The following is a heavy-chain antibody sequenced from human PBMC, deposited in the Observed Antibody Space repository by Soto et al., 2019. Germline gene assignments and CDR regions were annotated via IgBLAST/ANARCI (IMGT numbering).Heavy chain of an antibody. Sequence: PGGSLRLSCAASGFTFNSYPMTWVRQAPGKGLEWVSSIDAGGDTTSYADSVKGRFTISRHNSKNTLYLLMNSLRAEDTAVYYCARDFRPPYGVRYFDYWGQGTLVTVSS. D-gene: IGHD4-17*01. CDR2: IDAGGDTT. CDR3: ARDFRPPYGVRYFDY. CDR1: GFTFNSYP. J-gene: IGHJ4*02. V-gene: IGHV3-23*01.